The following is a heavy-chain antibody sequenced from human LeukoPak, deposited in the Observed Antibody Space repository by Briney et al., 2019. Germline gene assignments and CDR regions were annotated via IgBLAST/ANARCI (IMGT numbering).Heavy chain of an antibody. CDR1: GFTFSSYS. V-gene: IGHV3-21*01. D-gene: IGHD3-10*01. CDR3: ARVLWFGESQRPLYYYYYGMDV. CDR2: ISSSSSYM. Sequence: PGGSLRLSCAASGFTFSSYSMNWVRQAPGKGLERVSTISSSSSYMYYADSVKGRFTISRDNAKNSLYLQMNSLRAEDTAVYYCARVLWFGESQRPLYYYYYGMDVWGQGTTVTVSS. J-gene: IGHJ6*02.